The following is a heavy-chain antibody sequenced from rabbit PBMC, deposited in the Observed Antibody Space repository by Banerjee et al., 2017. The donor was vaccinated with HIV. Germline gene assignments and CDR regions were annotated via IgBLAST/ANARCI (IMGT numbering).Heavy chain of an antibody. CDR1: GFTFSSYV. CDR2: IGASGGYIT. J-gene: IGHJ4*01. V-gene: IGHV1S40*01. D-gene: IGHD4-1*01. CDR3: ARDLAGVIGWNFGL. Sequence: QSLEESGGDPVKPGASLTLTCTASGFTFSSYVMCWVRQAPGKGLEWIACIGASGGYITDYASWAKGRFTISKTSSTTVTLQMTSLTAADTATYFCARDLAGVIGWNFGLWGQGTLVTVS.